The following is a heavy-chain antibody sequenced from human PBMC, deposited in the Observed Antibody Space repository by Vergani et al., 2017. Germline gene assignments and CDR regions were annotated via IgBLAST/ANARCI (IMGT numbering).Heavy chain of an antibody. V-gene: IGHV4-38-2*01. CDR3: ARLRDFWGGYYTGSDAVEI. D-gene: IGHD3-3*01. Sequence: QVQLQESGPGLVKPSETLSLTCAVSGYSISSGYYWGWIRQPPGKGLEWIGSIYHSGSTYYNPSLKSRVTISVDTSKNQFSLKLRSVTAADTAVYYCARLRDFWGGYYTGSDAVEIWGQGTMVTVSS. J-gene: IGHJ3*02. CDR2: IYHSGST. CDR1: GYSISSGYY.